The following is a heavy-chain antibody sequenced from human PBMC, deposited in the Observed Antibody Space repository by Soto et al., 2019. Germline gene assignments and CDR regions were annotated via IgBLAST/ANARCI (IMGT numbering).Heavy chain of an antibody. CDR1: GGSITTNGHY. V-gene: IGHV4-31*03. CDR2: IYYTGNS. D-gene: IGHD1-26*01. CDR3: AREKWGFES. Sequence: QVQLQESGPELVKPSQTLSLTCSVSGGSITTNGHYWTWIRQHPGQGLEWIAYIYYTGNSYLNPSLKSRLSISVDTSQNQFSLELRPVTAADTAVYYCAREKWGFESWGQGNLVTVSS. J-gene: IGHJ4*02.